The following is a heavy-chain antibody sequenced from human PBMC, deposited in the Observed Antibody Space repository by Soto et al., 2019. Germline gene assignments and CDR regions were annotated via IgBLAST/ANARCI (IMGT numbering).Heavy chain of an antibody. CDR3: ARGAEDYYYDNRGYYSSSTFDY. Sequence: PGGSLRLSCAASGFTFSSYAMHWVRQAPGKGLERVAVISYDGSNKYYADSVKGRFTISRENSKNTLYLQMNNLRAEDTAVYYCARGAEDYYYDNRGYYSSSTFDYWGPGTLVTVSS. V-gene: IGHV3-30-3*01. D-gene: IGHD3-22*01. CDR2: ISYDGSNK. CDR1: GFTFSSYA. J-gene: IGHJ4*02.